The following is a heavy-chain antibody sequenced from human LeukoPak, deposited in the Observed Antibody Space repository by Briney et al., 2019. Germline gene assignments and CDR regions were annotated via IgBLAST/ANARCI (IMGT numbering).Heavy chain of an antibody. CDR3: ARTNLEWLRFGYYYYGMDV. D-gene: IGHD5-12*01. CDR1: GDTFSKFA. V-gene: IGHV1-8*01. Sequence: GASVKVSCKASGDTFSKFAISWVRQAPGQGLEWMGWMNPNSGNTGYAQKFQGRVTMTRNTSISTAYMELSSLRSEDTAVYYCARTNLEWLRFGYYYYGMDVWGQGTTVTVSS. CDR2: MNPNSGNT. J-gene: IGHJ6*02.